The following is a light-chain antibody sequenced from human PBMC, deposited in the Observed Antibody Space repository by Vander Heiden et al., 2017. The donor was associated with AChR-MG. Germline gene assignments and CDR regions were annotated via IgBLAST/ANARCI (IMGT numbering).Light chain of an antibody. CDR3: CSFAGAGTIYV. V-gene: IGLV2-23*02. J-gene: IGLJ1*01. CDR1: ASAVGSYNL. CDR2: DVS. Sequence: QSALTQPASVSGSPGQSVTISCTGTASAVGSYNLVSWYQQHPGKAPILMIYDVSKRPSGVSNRFSGSKSGNTASMTISGLQAEDVADYYCCSFAGAGTIYVFGTGTEVTVL.